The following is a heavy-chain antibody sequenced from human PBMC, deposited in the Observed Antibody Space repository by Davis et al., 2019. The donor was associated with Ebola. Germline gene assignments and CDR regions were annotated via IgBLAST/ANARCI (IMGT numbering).Heavy chain of an antibody. J-gene: IGHJ6*04. CDR3: AKSGLSFGVIKYHYGMDV. CDR1: GFTFSTYY. D-gene: IGHD3-3*01. Sequence: GESLKISCAASGFTFSTYYITWVRQAPGKGLEWVAALSVTGGHTFYAESVKARFTISRDNSKKTLYLQMNSLRAGDTAIYYCAKSGLSFGVIKYHYGMDVWGKGTTVTVSS. V-gene: IGHV3-23*01. CDR2: LSVTGGHT.